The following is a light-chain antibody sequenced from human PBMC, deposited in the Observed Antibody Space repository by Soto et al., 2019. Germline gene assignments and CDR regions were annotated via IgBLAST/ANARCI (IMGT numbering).Light chain of an antibody. Sequence: QSVLTQPASVSGSPGQSITISCTGTSSDVGSYNLVSWYQQHPGKAPKLMIYEGSKRPSGVSNRFSGSKSGNTASLTISGLQAEDEADYYCRSYARSSYYVFGTGTKVTVL. CDR2: EGS. CDR1: SSDVGSYNL. CDR3: RSYARSSYYV. J-gene: IGLJ1*01. V-gene: IGLV2-23*01.